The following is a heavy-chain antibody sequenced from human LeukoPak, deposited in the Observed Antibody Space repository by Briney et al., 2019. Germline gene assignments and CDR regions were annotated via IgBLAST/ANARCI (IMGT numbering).Heavy chain of an antibody. D-gene: IGHD5-18*01. CDR2: IGAAGDT. J-gene: IGHJ4*02. CDR3: ARSPRGYSYGHIGY. CDR1: GFNLSYYD. Sequence: GGSLRLSCAASGFNLSYYDMHWVRQTTGKGLECVSAIGAAGDTYYPGSVKGRFTISRENARNSLYLQMNSLRAEDTAVYYCARSPRGYSYGHIGYWGQGTLVTVSS. V-gene: IGHV3-13*01.